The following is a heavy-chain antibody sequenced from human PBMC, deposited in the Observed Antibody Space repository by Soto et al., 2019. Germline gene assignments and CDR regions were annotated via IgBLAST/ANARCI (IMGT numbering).Heavy chain of an antibody. J-gene: IGHJ5*02. V-gene: IGHV1-69*01. CDR2: IIPIFGTA. CDR1: GGTFSSYA. D-gene: IGHD6-13*01. Sequence: QVQLVQSGAEVKKPGSSVKVSCKASGGTFSSYAISWVRQAPGQGLEWMGGIIPIFGTANYAQKFQGRVTITADESTSTAYMELISLRSEDTAVYYCARHLAAAGTRGVWFDPWGQGTLVTVSS. CDR3: ARHLAAAGTRGVWFDP.